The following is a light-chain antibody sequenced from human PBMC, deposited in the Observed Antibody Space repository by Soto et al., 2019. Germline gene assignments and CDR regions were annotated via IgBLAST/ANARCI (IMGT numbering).Light chain of an antibody. CDR3: QVWDIMTDNYV. CDR2: YDS. Sequence: SYELTLPPSVSVAPEKTATITCGGTNIGDKRVHWYRQKPGQAPVLLISYDSDRPSGIPERFSGSNSGNTATLTISRVEAGDEADYYCQVWDIMTDNYVFGGGTKVTVL. V-gene: IGLV3-21*04. CDR1: NIGDKR. J-gene: IGLJ1*01.